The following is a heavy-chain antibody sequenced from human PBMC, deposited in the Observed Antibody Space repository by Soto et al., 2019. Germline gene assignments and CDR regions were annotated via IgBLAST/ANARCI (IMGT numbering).Heavy chain of an antibody. CDR3: ASLLGLRAFDI. Sequence: GASVKVSCKASGGTFSSYTISWVRQAPGQGLEWMGRIIPILGIANYAQKLQGRVTITADKSTSTAYMELSSLRSEDTAVYYCASLLGLRAFDIWGQGTMVTVSS. CDR2: IIPILGIA. J-gene: IGHJ3*02. D-gene: IGHD1-7*01. V-gene: IGHV1-69*02. CDR1: GGTFSSYT.